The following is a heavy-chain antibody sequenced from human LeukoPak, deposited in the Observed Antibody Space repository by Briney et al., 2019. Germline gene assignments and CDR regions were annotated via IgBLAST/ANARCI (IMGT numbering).Heavy chain of an antibody. CDR2: ISYDGSNK. Sequence: PGGSLRLSCAASGFTFSNSGMHWVRQVPGKGLEWVAIISYDGSNKYYTDSVKGRFTISRDNSENTLYLQMNSLRVDDTALYYCARDPSSVPRSVNWASNWFDPWGQGTLVTVSS. D-gene: IGHD1-1*01. V-gene: IGHV3-30*19. CDR1: GFTFSNSG. J-gene: IGHJ5*02. CDR3: ARDPSSVPRSVNWASNWFDP.